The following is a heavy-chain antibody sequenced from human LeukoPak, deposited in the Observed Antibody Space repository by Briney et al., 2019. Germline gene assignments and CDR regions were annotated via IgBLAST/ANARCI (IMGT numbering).Heavy chain of an antibody. D-gene: IGHD5-24*01. V-gene: IGHV3-48*03. CDR1: GFTFTSFE. J-gene: IGHJ4*02. Sequence: PGGSLRLSCTASGFTFTSFEMNWVRQAPGKGLEWISSIGPSGDIIYYTDSVKGRFTISRDNAKNTLYLQMNSLRAEDTAVYYCARGKMAAMSDWGQGTLVTVSS. CDR2: IGPSGDII. CDR3: ARGKMAAMSD.